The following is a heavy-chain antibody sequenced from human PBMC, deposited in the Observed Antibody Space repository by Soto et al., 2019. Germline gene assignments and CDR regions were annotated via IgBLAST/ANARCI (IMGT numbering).Heavy chain of an antibody. CDR2: IIPIFGTA. Sequence: QVQLVQSGAEVKKPESSVKVSCKASGGTFSSYAINWVRQAPGQGLEWMGGIIPIFGTADYAQKFQGRVTITADESTTTAYMQLSSLRSEDTAVYYCASVAAKYYYYGMDVWGQGTTVTVSS. D-gene: IGHD1-26*01. J-gene: IGHJ6*02. V-gene: IGHV1-69*12. CDR1: GGTFSSYA. CDR3: ASVAAKYYYYGMDV.